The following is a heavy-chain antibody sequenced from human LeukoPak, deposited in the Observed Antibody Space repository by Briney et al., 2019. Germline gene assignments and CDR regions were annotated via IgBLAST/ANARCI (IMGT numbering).Heavy chain of an antibody. D-gene: IGHD3-10*02. J-gene: IGHJ6*04. Sequence: GGSLRLSCAASGFTFSDYNMRWIRQAPGKGLEWVSYISSSGSTIYYADSVKGRFTISRDDAKNSLYLQMNSLRAEDTAVYYCAELGITMIGGVWGKGTTVTISS. CDR1: GFTFSDYN. CDR2: ISSSGSTI. V-gene: IGHV3-11*04. CDR3: AELGITMIGGV.